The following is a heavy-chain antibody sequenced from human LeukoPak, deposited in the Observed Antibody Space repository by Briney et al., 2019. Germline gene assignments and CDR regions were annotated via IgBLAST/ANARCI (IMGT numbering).Heavy chain of an antibody. J-gene: IGHJ3*02. D-gene: IGHD2-2*03. CDR3: ARVVGYGYCSSTSCPLDAFDI. CDR1: GFTFSSCW. CDR2: INSDGSST. V-gene: IGHV3-74*01. Sequence: GGSLRLSCAASGFTFSSCWMHWVRQAPGKGLVWVSRINSDGSSTSYADSVKGRFTISRDNAKNTLYLQMNSLRAEDTAVYYCARVVGYGYCSSTSCPLDAFDIWGQGTMVTVSS.